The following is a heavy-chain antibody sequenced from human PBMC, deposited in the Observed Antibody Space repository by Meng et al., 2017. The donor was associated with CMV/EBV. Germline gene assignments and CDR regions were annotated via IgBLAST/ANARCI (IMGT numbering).Heavy chain of an antibody. Sequence: QVRVVQSEGEGRKPGSSVKVSCKTSGGTFSTFASSWVRQAPGEGLEWMGGIIPVFETANYAERFQDRVTITADDSTTTAYMELSSLRADDTALYFCARGGDSWYSDYWGQGTLVTVSS. CDR3: ARGGDSWYSDY. CDR2: IIPVFETA. D-gene: IGHD1-26*01. J-gene: IGHJ4*02. V-gene: IGHV1-69*12. CDR1: GGTFSTFA.